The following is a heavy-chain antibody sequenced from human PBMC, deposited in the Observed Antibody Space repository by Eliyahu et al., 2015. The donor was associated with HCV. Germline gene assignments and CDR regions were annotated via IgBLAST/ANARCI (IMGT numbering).Heavy chain of an antibody. J-gene: IGHJ5*02. CDR2: ITSSGDKE. CDR3: VKDRSCTFCDPMDL. CDR1: GIDFGRYS. D-gene: IGHD2-8*01. Sequence: LVSGGGWAQPGGSLRLSCXASGIDFGRYSMSWVRQAPGKGLEWVSSITSSGDKEFHRASVRGRFTISRDNNRNIVDLHMSGLRDEDTALYFCVKDRSCTFCDPMDLWGQGAPVTVSS. V-gene: IGHV3-23*01.